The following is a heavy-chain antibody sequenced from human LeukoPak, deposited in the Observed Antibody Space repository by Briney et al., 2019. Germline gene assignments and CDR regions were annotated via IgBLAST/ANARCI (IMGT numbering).Heavy chain of an antibody. V-gene: IGHV4-4*07. Sequence: PSETLSLTCTGSGGSISNYYWSWIRQPAGKGLEWIGRIYTSGSTNYNPSLKSRVTMSVDTSKNQFSLKLSSVTAADTAVYYCARDGWLQPYYFDYWGQGTLVTVSS. D-gene: IGHD5-24*01. CDR1: GGSISNYY. CDR3: ARDGWLQPYYFDY. CDR2: IYTSGST. J-gene: IGHJ4*02.